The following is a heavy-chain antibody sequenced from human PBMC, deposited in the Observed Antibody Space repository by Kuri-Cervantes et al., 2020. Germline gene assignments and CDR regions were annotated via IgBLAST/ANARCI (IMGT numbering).Heavy chain of an antibody. D-gene: IGHD3-22*01. CDR3: ASGDYDSSGYYPY. V-gene: IGHV4-61*02. CDR2: IYTSGST. CDR1: GGSISSGSYY. J-gene: IGHJ4*02. Sequence: SETLSLTCTVSGGSISSGSYYWSWIRQPAGKGLEWIGRIYTSGSTYYNPSLKSRVTISVDTSKNQFSLKLSSVTAADTAVYYCASGDYDSSGYYPYWGQGTLVTVSS.